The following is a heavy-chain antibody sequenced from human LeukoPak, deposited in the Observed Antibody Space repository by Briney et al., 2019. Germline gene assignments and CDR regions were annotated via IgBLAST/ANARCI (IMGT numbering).Heavy chain of an antibody. J-gene: IGHJ4*02. V-gene: IGHV4-34*01. CDR2: INHSGST. D-gene: IGHD3-16*02. CDR3: VRGRYDDY. CDR1: GGSFSGYY. Sequence: PSETLSLTCAVYGGSFSGYYWSWIRQPPGKGLEWIGEINHSGSTNYNPSLKSRVTISLDTSKNQFSLKLSSVTAADTAVYYCVRGRYDDYWGQGTLVTVSS.